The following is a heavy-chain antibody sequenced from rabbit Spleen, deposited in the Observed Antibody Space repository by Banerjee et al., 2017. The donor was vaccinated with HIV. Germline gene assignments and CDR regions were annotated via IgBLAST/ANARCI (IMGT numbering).Heavy chain of an antibody. Sequence: QEQLVESGGGLVKPGASLTLTCKASGVSFSDKDVMCWVRQAPGKGLEWIGYIDPFFGVTYYATWVNGRFTISSHNAQNTLYLQLNSLTVADTATYFCARDVGTYDYIDVYFDLWGPGTLVTVS. CDR3: ARDVGTYDYIDVYFDL. CDR1: GVSFSDKDV. D-gene: IGHD1-1*01. CDR2: IDPFFGVT. V-gene: IGHV1S43*01. J-gene: IGHJ4*01.